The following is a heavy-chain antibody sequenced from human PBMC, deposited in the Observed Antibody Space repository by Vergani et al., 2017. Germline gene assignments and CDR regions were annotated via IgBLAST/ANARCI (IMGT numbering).Heavy chain of an antibody. CDR2: IDDKGKS. J-gene: IGHJ3*01. V-gene: IGHV4-34*01. CDR1: GAAFNSYQ. D-gene: IGHD3-3*01. Sequence: QVQLHQWGAGLLKTSETLSLTCAVSGAAFNSYQWTWIRQSPGRGLEWIGEIDDKGKSICNPTLKSRVTISVDNSKGHFPLHVTSVTAADSAMYYCVRRDFWVGPRTFDFWGAGTPVTVSS. CDR3: VRRDFWVGPRTFDF.